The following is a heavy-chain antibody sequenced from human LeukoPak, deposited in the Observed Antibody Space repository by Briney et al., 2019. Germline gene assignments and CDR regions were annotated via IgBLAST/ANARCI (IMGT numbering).Heavy chain of an antibody. J-gene: IGHJ4*02. CDR2: ISYDGSNQ. CDR1: GFTFSSYW. D-gene: IGHD4-23*01. CDR3: ARGHPHGWELYLDY. Sequence: GGSLRLSCAASGFTFSSYWMSWVRQAPGKGLDWVALISYDGSNQWYADSVKGRFTVSRDSSKNTLYLQMNSLRVEDTAVYYCARGHPHGWELYLDYWGQGTLVTVSS. V-gene: IGHV3-30*03.